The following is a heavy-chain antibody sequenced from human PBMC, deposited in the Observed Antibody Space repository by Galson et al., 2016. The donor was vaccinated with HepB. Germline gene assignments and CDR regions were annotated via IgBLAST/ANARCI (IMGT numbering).Heavy chain of an antibody. D-gene: IGHD2-2*01. CDR1: GFTLNKNN. CDR3: ARDSRYQLLSAFDC. J-gene: IGHJ4*02. V-gene: IGHV3-21*01. Sequence: SLRLSCAASGFTLNKNNMNWVRQAPGKGLEWVSSISTGSSYIYYADSVKGRFTISRDNAKNSLYLQMNSLRAADTAVYYCARDSRYQLLSAFDCWGQGTLVTVSS. CDR2: ISTGSSYI.